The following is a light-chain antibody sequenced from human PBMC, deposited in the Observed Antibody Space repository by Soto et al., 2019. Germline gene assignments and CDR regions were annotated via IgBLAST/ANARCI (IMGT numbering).Light chain of an antibody. CDR3: QQRNTWPPIT. V-gene: IGKV1-9*01. Sequence: ILLTQSPSSLSASVGDRVTITCRASQGIDTSLAWYQQKPGKAPKLLIYAASNFQSGVPSRFSGSGSGTHFTLTISSLEPEDFALYYCQQRNTWPPITFGQGTRLEIK. J-gene: IGKJ5*01. CDR2: AAS. CDR1: QGIDTS.